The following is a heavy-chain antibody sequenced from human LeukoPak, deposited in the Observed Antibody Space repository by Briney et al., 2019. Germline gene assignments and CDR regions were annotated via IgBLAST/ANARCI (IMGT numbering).Heavy chain of an antibody. J-gene: IGHJ4*02. CDR3: TRSHGVF. V-gene: IGHV4-39*01. Sequence: SETLSLTCTVSGGSFTDSTYYWGWVRPPPGKGLEWIGMMSYSGRAYYNPSLQSRLTISIDRSRNQFSLQLTSVTAADTAVYYCTRSHGVFWGQGTLVTVP. CDR1: GGSFTDSTYY. CDR2: MSYSGRA.